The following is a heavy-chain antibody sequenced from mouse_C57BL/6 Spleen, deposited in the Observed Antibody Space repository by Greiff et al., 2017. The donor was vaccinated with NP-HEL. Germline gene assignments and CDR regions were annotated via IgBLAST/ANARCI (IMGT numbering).Heavy chain of an antibody. J-gene: IGHJ3*01. V-gene: IGHV5-6*01. CDR3: ARLYSNYPFAY. Sequence: EVKVVESGGDLVKPGGSLKLSCAASGFTFSSYGMSWVRQTPDKRLEWVATISSGGSYTYYPDSVKGRFTISRDNAKNTLYLQMSSLKSEDTAMYYCARLYSNYPFAYWGQGTLVTVSA. CDR1: GFTFSSYG. D-gene: IGHD2-5*01. CDR2: ISSGGSYT.